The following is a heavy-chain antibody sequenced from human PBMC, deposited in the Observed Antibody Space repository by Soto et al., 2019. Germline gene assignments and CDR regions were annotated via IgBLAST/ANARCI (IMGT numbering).Heavy chain of an antibody. CDR3: AKMTSDSYGRNYGMDV. V-gene: IGHV3-23*01. Sequence: PGGSLRLSCAGSGFSFSSYAMSWARQGPEKGLEWVSALSDSGVSPYYAASVKGRFTISRDNSKNMLYLQMDSLRVEDTALYYCAKMTSDSYGRNYGMDVWGQGTTVTVSS. CDR1: GFSFSSYA. CDR2: LSDSGVSP. J-gene: IGHJ6*02. D-gene: IGHD5-18*01.